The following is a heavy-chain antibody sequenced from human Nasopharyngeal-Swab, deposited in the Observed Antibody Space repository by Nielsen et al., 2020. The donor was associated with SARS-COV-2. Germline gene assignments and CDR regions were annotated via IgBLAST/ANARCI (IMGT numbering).Heavy chain of an antibody. D-gene: IGHD3-10*01. Sequence: WIRQPPGKGLQWVSSISPSGDSTYNADSVKGRFTLLGDTSVNTLYLQMNSLRAEDTAVYYCAKGRGSYYYYMDVWGKGTTVTVSS. CDR3: AKGRGSYYYYMDV. J-gene: IGHJ6*03. V-gene: IGHV3-23*01. CDR2: ISPSGDST.